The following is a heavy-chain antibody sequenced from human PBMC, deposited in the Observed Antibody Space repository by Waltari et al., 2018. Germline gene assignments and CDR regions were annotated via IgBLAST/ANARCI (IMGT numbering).Heavy chain of an antibody. D-gene: IGHD5-12*01. CDR1: GFTFTNYA. J-gene: IGHJ5*02. CDR2: ISGGGTST. V-gene: IGHV3-23*04. CDR3: AKASGYDAA. Sequence: EVQLVESGGGLVQPGGSLRLSFPAPGFTFTNYALGWVRQAPGKGLEWVSGISGGGTSTYYADSVKGRFTISRDNSKNTLYLQMNSLRAEDTALYYCAKASGYDAAWGQGTLVTVSS.